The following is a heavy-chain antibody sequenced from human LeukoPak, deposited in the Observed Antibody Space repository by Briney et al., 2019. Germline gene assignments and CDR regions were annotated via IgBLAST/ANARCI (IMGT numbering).Heavy chain of an antibody. CDR2: MNPNSGNT. D-gene: IGHD1-26*01. V-gene: IGHV1-8*01. J-gene: IGHJ6*02. Sequence: ASVKVSCKASGYTFTSYDINWVRQATGQGLEWMGWMNPNSGNTGYAQKFQGRVTMTRNTSISTAYMELSSLRSEDTAVYYCATESQASYYYCMDVWGQGTTVTVSS. CDR3: ATESQASYYYCMDV. CDR1: GYTFTSYD.